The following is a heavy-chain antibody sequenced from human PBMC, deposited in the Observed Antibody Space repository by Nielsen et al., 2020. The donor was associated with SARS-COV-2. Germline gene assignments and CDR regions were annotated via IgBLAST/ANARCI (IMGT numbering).Heavy chain of an antibody. CDR3: AKGGWFGELPRWDGDAFDI. CDR2: ISWNSGSI. D-gene: IGHD3-10*01. J-gene: IGHJ3*02. Sequence: GGSLRLSCAASGFTFDDYAMHWVRQAPGKGLEWVSGISWNSGSIGYADSVKGRFTISRDNAKNSLYLQMNSLRAEDTALYYCAKGGWFGELPRWDGDAFDIWGQGTMVTVSS. V-gene: IGHV3-9*01. CDR1: GFTFDDYA.